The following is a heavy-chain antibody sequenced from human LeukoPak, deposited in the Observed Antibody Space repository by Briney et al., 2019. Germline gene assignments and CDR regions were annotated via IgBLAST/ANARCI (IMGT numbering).Heavy chain of an antibody. Sequence: SETLSLTCTVSGDSIINYYCSWIRQTPGNGLEWIGFIYYTGSTSYNPSLKGRVTMSVDRSKNLFSLNLSSVTAADTAVYYCARRASSYYFDNWSQGTLVTVSS. CDR3: ARRASSYYFDN. CDR1: GDSIINYY. J-gene: IGHJ4*02. D-gene: IGHD3-16*02. V-gene: IGHV4-59*01. CDR2: IYYTGST.